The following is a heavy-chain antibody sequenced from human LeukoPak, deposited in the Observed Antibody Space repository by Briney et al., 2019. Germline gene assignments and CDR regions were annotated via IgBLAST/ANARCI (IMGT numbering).Heavy chain of an antibody. CDR2: INHSGST. CDR3: ARAPEIHSSYRRGHFDY. J-gene: IGHJ4*02. CDR1: GGSFSGYY. D-gene: IGHD6-6*01. Sequence: SETLSLTCAVYGGSFSGYYWSWIRQPPGKGLEWIGEINHSGSTNYNPSLKSRVTISVDTSKNQFSLKLSSVTAADTAVYYCARAPEIHSSYRRGHFDYWGQGTLDTVSS. V-gene: IGHV4-34*01.